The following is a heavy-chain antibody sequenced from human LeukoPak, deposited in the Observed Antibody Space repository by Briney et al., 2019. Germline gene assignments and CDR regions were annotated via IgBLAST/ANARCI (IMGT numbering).Heavy chain of an antibody. V-gene: IGHV1-18*01. Sequence: GASVNVSRKASGYTFTSYGISWVRQAPGQGLEWMGWISAYNGNTNNPQKLQGRVTMTTYTSTRKAYMELRSLRTNDTAVYYCAKFFGVVAPDYYGMDVWGQGTTVTVSS. CDR2: ISAYNGNT. CDR3: AKFFGVVAPDYYGMDV. CDR1: GYTFTSYG. D-gene: IGHD3-3*01. J-gene: IGHJ6*02.